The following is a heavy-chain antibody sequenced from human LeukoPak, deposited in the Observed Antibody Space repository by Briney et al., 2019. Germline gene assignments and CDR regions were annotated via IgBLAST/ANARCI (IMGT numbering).Heavy chain of an antibody. Sequence: GGSLRLSCAASGFTFSSYAMHWVRQAPGKGLEWVAVISYDGSNKYYADSVKGRFTISRDNSKNTLYLQMNSLRAEDTAVYYCARELYYDFWSGYNRGWFDPWGQGTLVTVSS. D-gene: IGHD3-3*01. CDR2: ISYDGSNK. CDR1: GFTFSSYA. CDR3: ARELYYDFWSGYNRGWFDP. J-gene: IGHJ5*02. V-gene: IGHV3-30-3*01.